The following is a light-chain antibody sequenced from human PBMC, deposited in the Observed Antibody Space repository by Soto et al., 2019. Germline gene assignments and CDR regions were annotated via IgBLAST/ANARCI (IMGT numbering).Light chain of an antibody. V-gene: IGKV1-9*01. CDR3: QQINGYPLT. Sequence: DVQLTPTPSFLSASVGDRVTITCRPSRDISTYLAWYQQKPGKAPKLLIYAASTLHTGVPSRFSGSGSGTEFTLTISSLQPEDFATFICQQINGYPLTFGGGTKVDIK. CDR2: AAS. J-gene: IGKJ4*01. CDR1: RDISTY.